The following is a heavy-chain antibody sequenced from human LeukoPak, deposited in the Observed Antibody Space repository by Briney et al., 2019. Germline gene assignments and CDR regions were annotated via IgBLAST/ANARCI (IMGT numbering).Heavy chain of an antibody. D-gene: IGHD2-2*02. Sequence: PSETLSLTCTVSGGSISSSSYYWGWIRQPPGKGLEWIGSIYYSGSTYYNPSLKSRVTISVDTSKNQFSLKLSSVTAADTAVYYCASPIVVVPAAIFHFDYWGQGTLVTVSS. J-gene: IGHJ4*02. CDR1: GGSISSSSYY. CDR3: ASPIVVVPAAIFHFDY. CDR2: IYYSGST. V-gene: IGHV4-39*01.